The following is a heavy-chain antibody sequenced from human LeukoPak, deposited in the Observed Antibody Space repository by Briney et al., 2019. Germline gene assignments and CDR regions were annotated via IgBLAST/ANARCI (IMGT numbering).Heavy chain of an antibody. D-gene: IGHD3-22*01. CDR3: AKDLGTSGYYYSSLNYFDY. J-gene: IGHJ4*02. CDR2: FDPEDGET. V-gene: IGHV1-24*01. CDR1: GYTLTELS. Sequence: ASVKVSCKVSGYTLTELSMHWVRQAPGKGLEWMGGFDPEDGETIYAQKFQGRVTMTEDTSTDTVYMELSSLRSEDTAVYYCAKDLGTSGYYYSSLNYFDYWGQGTLVTVSS.